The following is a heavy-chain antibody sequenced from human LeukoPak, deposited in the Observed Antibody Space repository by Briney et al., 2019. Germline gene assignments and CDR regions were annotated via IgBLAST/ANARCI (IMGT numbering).Heavy chain of an antibody. V-gene: IGHV4-4*07. CDR1: GVSISNYF. J-gene: IGHJ5*02. CDR3: ARTHCGGGSCDTFDP. D-gene: IGHD2-21*01. Sequence: PSETLSLTCNVFGVSISNYFWSWFRQPAGKGLEWIGRFYASGTTYYNPSLRSRVTLSMDTSKNHFSLKLTSVTAADTAVYYCARTHCGGGSCDTFDPWGQGTLVTVSS. CDR2: FYASGTT.